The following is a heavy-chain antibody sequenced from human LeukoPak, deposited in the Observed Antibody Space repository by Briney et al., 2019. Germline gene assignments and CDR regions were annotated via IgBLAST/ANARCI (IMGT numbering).Heavy chain of an antibody. V-gene: IGHV3-15*01. D-gene: IGHD3-16*02. CDR3: TTDLVGDYDYVWGSYRYTGDLADY. J-gene: IGHJ4*02. Sequence: PGGSLRLSCAASGFTFSNAWMSWVRQAPGKGLEWVGRIKSKTDGGTTDYAAPVKGRFTVSRDDSKNTLYLQMNSLKTEDTAVYYCTTDLVGDYDYVWGSYRYTGDLADYWGQGTLVTVSS. CDR1: GFTFSNAW. CDR2: IKSKTDGGTT.